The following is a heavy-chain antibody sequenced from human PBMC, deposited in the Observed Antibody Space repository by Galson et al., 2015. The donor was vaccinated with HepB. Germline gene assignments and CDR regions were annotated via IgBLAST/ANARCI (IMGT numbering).Heavy chain of an antibody. D-gene: IGHD3-3*02. CDR3: ARDRILRVFYYYGMDV. V-gene: IGHV1-3*01. CDR1: GYTFKNYA. CDR2: INAVNGDT. J-gene: IGHJ6*02. Sequence: SVKVSCKASGYTFKNYAIHWVRQAPGQRPEWMGWINAVNGDTKYSQSLQGRVTFTRDTSASTVYMELSSLRSEDTAMYYCARDRILRVFYYYGMDVWGQGTTVIVSS.